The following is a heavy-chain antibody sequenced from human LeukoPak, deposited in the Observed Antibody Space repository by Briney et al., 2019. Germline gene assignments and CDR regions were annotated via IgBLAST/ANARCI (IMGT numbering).Heavy chain of an antibody. CDR2: INHSGST. D-gene: IGHD3-22*01. CDR3: ARHYYDYSAGRGYLDY. J-gene: IGHJ4*02. Sequence: SETLSLTCAVYGGSFSGYYWSWIRQPPGKGLEWIGEINHSGSTNYNPSLKSRVTISVDTSKNQFSLKLSSVTAADTAVYYCARHYYDYSAGRGYLDYWGQGTLVTVSS. V-gene: IGHV4-34*01. CDR1: GGSFSGYY.